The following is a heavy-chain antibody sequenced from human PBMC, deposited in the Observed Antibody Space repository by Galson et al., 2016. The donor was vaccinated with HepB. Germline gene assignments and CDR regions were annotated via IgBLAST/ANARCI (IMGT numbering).Heavy chain of an antibody. Sequence: PALVKPTQTLTLTCTFSGFVLNINSTGVSWIRQPPGKALEWLARIDREDEKFYATSLKTRLSISTDTSKNQVVLTMTNMDPVDTATYHCPREYASGMFDPWGQGTLVTVSS. V-gene: IGHV2-70*04. J-gene: IGHJ5*02. CDR1: GFVLNINSTG. CDR2: IDREDEK. D-gene: IGHD3-10*01. CDR3: PREYASGMFDP.